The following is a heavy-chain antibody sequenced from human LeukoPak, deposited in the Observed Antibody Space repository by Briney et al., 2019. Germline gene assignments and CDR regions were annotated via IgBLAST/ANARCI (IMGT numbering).Heavy chain of an antibody. CDR1: GFTFSDYR. Sequence: PGGSLRLSCAASGFTFSDYRMNWVRQAPGKGLGWISYIGIDSGNTNYADSVKGRFTISGDKAKNSLYLQMNSLRVEDTAVYYCARDYKYAFDNWGQGTLVTVSS. D-gene: IGHD5-24*01. J-gene: IGHJ4*02. CDR3: ARDYKYAFDN. V-gene: IGHV3-48*01. CDR2: IGIDSGNT.